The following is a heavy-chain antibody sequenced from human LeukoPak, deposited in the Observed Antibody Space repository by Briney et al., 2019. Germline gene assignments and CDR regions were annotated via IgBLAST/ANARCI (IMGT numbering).Heavy chain of an antibody. D-gene: IGHD3-3*01. V-gene: IGHV3-7*01. CDR1: RFTFYRYG. CDR3: AREGEFWSGYYDY. Sequence: GGSLRLSCAASRFTFYRYGMLWVRGARGEGGEGGANIKQDGSEKYYVDSVKGRFTISRDNAKNSLYLQMNSLRAEDTAVYYCAREGEFWSGYYDYWGQGTLVTVSS. CDR2: IKQDGSEK. J-gene: IGHJ4*02.